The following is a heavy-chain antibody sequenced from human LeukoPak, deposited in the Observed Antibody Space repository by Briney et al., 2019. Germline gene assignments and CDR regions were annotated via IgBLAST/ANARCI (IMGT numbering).Heavy chain of an antibody. CDR3: ARHSCYDS. J-gene: IGHJ4*02. CDR1: GFTFSTYS. CDR2: IYAGDSST. D-gene: IGHD3-16*01. V-gene: IGHV5-51*01. Sequence: PGESLKISCKGSGFTFSTYSFAWVRQMPGKGLEWMGVIYAGDSSTMYSPSFQGQVTISVDKSISTVYLQWSSLKASDSAIYYCARHSCYDSWGQGTLVTVSS.